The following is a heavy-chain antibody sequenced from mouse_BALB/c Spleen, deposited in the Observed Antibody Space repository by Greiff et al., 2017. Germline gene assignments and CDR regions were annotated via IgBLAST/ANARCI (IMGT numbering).Heavy chain of an antibody. D-gene: IGHD2-4*01. CDR1: GYAFTNYL. J-gene: IGHJ3*01. V-gene: IGHV1-54*01. CDR2: INPGSGGT. Sequence: VQVVESGAELVRPGTSVKVSCKASGYAFTNYLIEWVKQRPGQGLEWIGVINPGSGGTNYNEKFKGKATLTADKSSSTAYMQLSSLTSDDSAVYFCARGAYYDYGGFAYWGQGTLVTVSA. CDR3: ARGAYYDYGGFAY.